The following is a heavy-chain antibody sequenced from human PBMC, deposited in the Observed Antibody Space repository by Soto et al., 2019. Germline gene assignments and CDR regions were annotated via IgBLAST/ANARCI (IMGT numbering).Heavy chain of an antibody. CDR3: ARAYGDYVFDY. J-gene: IGHJ4*02. Sequence: PSDTLSLTCTVSGCSIRNYYWSWIRQPPGKGLEWVVDIYYSGSTNYNPSLKSRVSISVDTSKNHFSLKLSSVTAADTAVYYCARAYGDYVFDYWGQGTLVTV. D-gene: IGHD4-17*01. CDR1: GCSIRNYY. V-gene: IGHV4-59*07. CDR2: IYYSGST.